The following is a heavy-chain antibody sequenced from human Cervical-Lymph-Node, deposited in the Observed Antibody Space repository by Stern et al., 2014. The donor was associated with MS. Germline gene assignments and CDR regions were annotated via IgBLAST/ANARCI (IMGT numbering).Heavy chain of an antibody. V-gene: IGHV4-34*01. Sequence: QVQLVQWGAGLLKPSETLSLTCAVYGGSFSGYYWSWIRQSPGKGLEWIGEINHSGNPNYNPSLKSRVTISADTSRSQFSLKLGSVTAADTAVYYCARYTVRDWFDPWGQGTLVIVSS. CDR2: INHSGNP. J-gene: IGHJ5*02. CDR1: GGSFSGYY. CDR3: ARYTVRDWFDP. D-gene: IGHD4-17*01.